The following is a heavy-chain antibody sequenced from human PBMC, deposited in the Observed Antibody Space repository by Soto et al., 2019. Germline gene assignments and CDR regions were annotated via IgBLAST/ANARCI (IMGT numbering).Heavy chain of an antibody. D-gene: IGHD2-2*02. V-gene: IGHV1-18*01. Sequence: QVQLVQSGAEVKKPGASVKVSCKASGYTFTSYGISWVRQAPGQGLEWMGWISAYNGNTNYAQKLQGRVTMTTDTSTSTAYMELRSLRSDDTVVYYCARVNWGYCSSTSCYTGMDVWGQGTTVTVSS. CDR1: GYTFTSYG. CDR2: ISAYNGNT. CDR3: ARVNWGYCSSTSCYTGMDV. J-gene: IGHJ6*02.